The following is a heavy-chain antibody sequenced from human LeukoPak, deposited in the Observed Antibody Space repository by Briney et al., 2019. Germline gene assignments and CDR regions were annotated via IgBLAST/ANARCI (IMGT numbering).Heavy chain of an antibody. CDR2: ISSSGSNYV. CDR3: ARDRYGDFSHDY. V-gene: IGHV3-11*04. Sequence: GGSLRLSCAASGFTFSDYYMSWIRQAPGKGLEWVSYISSSGSNYVYYADSVKGRFTISRDNAKNSLYLHMNSLRAEDTAVYYCARDRYGDFSHDYWGQGTLVTVSS. D-gene: IGHD4-17*01. J-gene: IGHJ4*02. CDR1: GFTFSDYY.